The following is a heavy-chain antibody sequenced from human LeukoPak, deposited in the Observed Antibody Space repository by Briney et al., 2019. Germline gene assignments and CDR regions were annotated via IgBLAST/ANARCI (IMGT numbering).Heavy chain of an antibody. D-gene: IGHD6-6*01. CDR3: ARDLGGRIAARPGWFDP. CDR1: GGSISSGSCY. Sequence: SQTLSLTCTVSGGSISSGSCYWSWIRQPAGKGLEWIGRIYTSGSTNYNPSLKSRVTISVDTSKNQCSLKLSSVTAADTAVYYCARDLGGRIAARPGWFDPWGQGTLVTVSS. CDR2: IYTSGST. J-gene: IGHJ5*02. V-gene: IGHV4-61*02.